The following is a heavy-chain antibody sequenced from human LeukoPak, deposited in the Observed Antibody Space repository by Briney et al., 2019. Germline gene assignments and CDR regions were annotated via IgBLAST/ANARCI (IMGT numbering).Heavy chain of an antibody. D-gene: IGHD2-8*01. CDR2: INPNSGGT. CDR1: GYTFTGYY. J-gene: IGHJ5*02. CDR3: ARDGDCTDGVCYTAPRNWFDA. Sequence: GASVKLSCKASGYTFTGYYIHWVRQAPGQGLEWMGRINPNSGGTNNAQKFQGKVTMTRDTSISTAYMELSRLRSDDTAVYYCARDGDCTDGVCYTAPRNWFDAWGQGTLVTVSS. V-gene: IGHV1-2*06.